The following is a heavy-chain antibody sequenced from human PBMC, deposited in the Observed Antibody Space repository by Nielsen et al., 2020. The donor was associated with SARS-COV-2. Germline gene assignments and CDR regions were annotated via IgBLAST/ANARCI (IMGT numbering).Heavy chain of an antibody. Sequence: SETLSLTCTVSGGSIGSYYWSWIRQPPGKGLEWIGYIYYSGSTNYNPSLKSRVTISVDTSKNQFSLKLSSVTAADTAVYYCARAPRGIYDFWSGSIDAFDIWGQGTMVTVSS. V-gene: IGHV4-59*01. D-gene: IGHD3-3*01. CDR2: IYYSGST. J-gene: IGHJ3*02. CDR3: ARAPRGIYDFWSGSIDAFDI. CDR1: GGSIGSYY.